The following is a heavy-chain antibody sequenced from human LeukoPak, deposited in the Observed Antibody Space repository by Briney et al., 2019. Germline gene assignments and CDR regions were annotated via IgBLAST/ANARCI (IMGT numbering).Heavy chain of an antibody. Sequence: PGGSLRLSCAASGFTFSSYGMHWVRQAPGKGLEWVAVISYDGSNKYYADSVKGRFTISRDNSKNTLYLQMNSLRAEDTAVYYCAKSGSCSGGSCYSRSSAWFDPWGQGTLVTVSS. J-gene: IGHJ5*02. CDR1: GFTFSSYG. CDR2: ISYDGSNK. D-gene: IGHD2-15*01. V-gene: IGHV3-30*18. CDR3: AKSGSCSGGSCYSRSSAWFDP.